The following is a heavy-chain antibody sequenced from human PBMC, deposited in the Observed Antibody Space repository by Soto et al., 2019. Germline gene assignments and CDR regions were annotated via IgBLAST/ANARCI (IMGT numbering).Heavy chain of an antibody. Sequence: QVQLVQSGAEVKKPGASVKVSCKASGYTFTSYDINWVRQATGQGLEWMGWMNPNSGNTGYAQKLQGRVTMTRTTSIRTAYMELSSLRSEDTAVYYCAREHSSSWRFDYWGQGTLVTVSS. CDR3: AREHSSSWRFDY. D-gene: IGHD6-13*01. V-gene: IGHV1-8*01. J-gene: IGHJ4*02. CDR2: MNPNSGNT. CDR1: GYTFTSYD.